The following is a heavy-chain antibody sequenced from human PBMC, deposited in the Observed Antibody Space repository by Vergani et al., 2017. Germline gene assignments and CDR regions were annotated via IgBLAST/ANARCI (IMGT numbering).Heavy chain of an antibody. V-gene: IGHV3-73*02. CDR1: GFTFSGSA. CDR2: IRSKANSYAT. D-gene: IGHD5-12*01. Sequence: EVQLVESGGGLVQPGGSLKLSCAASGFTFSGSAMHWVRQASGKGLEWVGRIRSKANSYATAYAASVKGRFTISRDDSKNTAYLQMNSLKTEDTAVYYCARELGRGYSGYDYWFDPWGQGTLVTVSS. J-gene: IGHJ5*02. CDR3: ARELGRGYSGYDYWFDP.